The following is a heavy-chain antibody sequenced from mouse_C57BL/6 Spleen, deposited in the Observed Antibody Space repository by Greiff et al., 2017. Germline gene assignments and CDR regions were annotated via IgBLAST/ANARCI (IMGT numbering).Heavy chain of an antibody. V-gene: IGHV7-1*01. CDR1: GFTFSDFY. Sequence: EVKVVESGGGLVQSGRSLRLSCATSGFTFSDFYMEWVRQAPGKGLEWIAASRNKANDYTTEYSASVKGRFIVSRDTSQSILYLQMNALRAEDTAIYYCARDASYDGYYWYFDVWGTGTTVTVSS. CDR3: ARDASYDGYYWYFDV. D-gene: IGHD2-3*01. CDR2: SRNKANDYTT. J-gene: IGHJ1*03.